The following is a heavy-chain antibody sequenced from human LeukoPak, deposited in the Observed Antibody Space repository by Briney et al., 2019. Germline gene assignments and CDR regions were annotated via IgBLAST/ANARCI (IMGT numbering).Heavy chain of an antibody. CDR3: AREWRDYYYYMDV. Sequence: ASVKVSCKASGGTFSSYAISWVRQAPGQGLEWRGGIIPIFGTANYAQTFQGRVTITADESTSTAYMELSSLRSEDTAVYYCAREWRDYYYYMDVWGKGTTVTVSS. J-gene: IGHJ6*03. CDR2: IIPIFGTA. V-gene: IGHV1-69*13. D-gene: IGHD5-12*01. CDR1: GGTFSSYA.